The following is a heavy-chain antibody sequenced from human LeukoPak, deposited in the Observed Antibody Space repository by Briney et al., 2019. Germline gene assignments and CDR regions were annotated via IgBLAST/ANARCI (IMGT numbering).Heavy chain of an antibody. Sequence: GGSLRLSCAASGFTFSSYAMHWVRQAPGKGLEWVAVISYDGSNKYYADSVKGRFTISRDNSKNTLYLQMNSLRAEDTAVYYCATYWGTAARRRFDYWGQGTLVTVSS. V-gene: IGHV3-30*04. CDR2: ISYDGSNK. J-gene: IGHJ4*02. CDR1: GFTFSSYA. CDR3: ATYWGTAARRRFDY. D-gene: IGHD6-6*01.